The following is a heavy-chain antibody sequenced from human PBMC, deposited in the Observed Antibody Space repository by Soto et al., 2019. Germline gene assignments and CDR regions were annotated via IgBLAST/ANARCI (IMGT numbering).Heavy chain of an antibody. CDR3: ARYCSGGSCYGPTGVDY. V-gene: IGHV4-39*01. CDR2: IYYSGST. J-gene: IGHJ4*02. CDR1: DGSISSSSYY. D-gene: IGHD2-15*01. Sequence: SETLSLTCTVSDGSISSSSYYWGWIRQPPGKGLEWIGSIYYSGSTYYNPSLKSRVTISVDTSKNQFSLKLSSVTAADTAVYYCARYCSGGSCYGPTGVDYWGQGTLVTVSS.